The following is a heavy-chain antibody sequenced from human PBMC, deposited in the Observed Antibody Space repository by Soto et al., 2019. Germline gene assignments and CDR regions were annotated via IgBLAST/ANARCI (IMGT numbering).Heavy chain of an antibody. Sequence: SETPALTCTVSGGSISSSSYYWGWIRQPPGKGLEWIGSIYYSGSTYYNPSLKSRVTISVDTSKNQFSLKLSSVTAADTAVHYCARTYDILTGYSPGGFDPWGQGTLVTVSS. CDR3: ARTYDILTGYSPGGFDP. D-gene: IGHD3-9*01. CDR2: IYYSGST. V-gene: IGHV4-39*07. CDR1: GGSISSSSYY. J-gene: IGHJ5*02.